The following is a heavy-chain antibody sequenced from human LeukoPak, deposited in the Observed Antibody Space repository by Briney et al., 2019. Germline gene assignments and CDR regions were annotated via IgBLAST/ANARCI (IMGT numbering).Heavy chain of an antibody. J-gene: IGHJ4*02. CDR3: ARQMHSSGWGVFDY. D-gene: IGHD6-19*01. CDR2: IYPGDSDT. V-gene: IGHV5-51*01. Sequence: GESLKISCKGSGYSFTTYWIGWVRQMPGKGLEWMGIIYPGDSDTRYSPSFQGQVTISADKSINTAYLQWSSLKASDTAMYYCARQMHSSGWGVFDYWGQGTLVTVSS. CDR1: GYSFTTYW.